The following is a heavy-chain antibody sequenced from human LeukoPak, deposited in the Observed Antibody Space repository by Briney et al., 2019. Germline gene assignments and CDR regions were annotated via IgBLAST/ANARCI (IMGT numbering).Heavy chain of an antibody. CDR2: IYYSGST. J-gene: IGHJ4*02. CDR3: ARHGRYYDSTRYYFDY. Sequence: PSETLSLTCTVSGGSISSSNYYWGWIRQPPGKGLEWIGSIYYSGSTYYNSSLESRVTISVDTSKNQFSLILSPVTAADTAVYYCARHGRYYDSTRYYFDYWGQGTLVTVSS. CDR1: GGSISSSNYY. D-gene: IGHD3-22*01. V-gene: IGHV4-39*01.